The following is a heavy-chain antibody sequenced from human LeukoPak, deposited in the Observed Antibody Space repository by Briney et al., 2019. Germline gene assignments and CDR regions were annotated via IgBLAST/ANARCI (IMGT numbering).Heavy chain of an antibody. V-gene: IGHV4-38-2*02. CDR2: IYHSGST. CDR1: GYSISSGYY. CDR3: ARAILGFGELRPNWFDP. D-gene: IGHD3-10*01. Sequence: SETLFLTCTVSGYSISSGYYWGWIRQPPGKGLEWIGSIYHSGSTYYNPSLKSRVTISVDTSKNQFSLKLSSVTAADTAVYYCARAILGFGELRPNWFDPWGQGTLVTVSS. J-gene: IGHJ5*02.